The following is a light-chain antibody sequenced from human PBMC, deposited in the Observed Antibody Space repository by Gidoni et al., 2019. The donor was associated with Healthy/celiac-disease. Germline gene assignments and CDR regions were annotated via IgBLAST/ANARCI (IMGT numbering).Light chain of an antibody. J-gene: IGKJ1*01. CDR3: QQYNNWPPA. Sequence: EIVITQSPATLSVSPGERATRSCRASQSVSSNLAWYQQKPGQAPRLLIYGASTRATGIPARFSGSGSGTEFTLTISSLQSEDFAVYYCQQYNNWPPAFGQGTKVEIK. CDR1: QSVSSN. CDR2: GAS. V-gene: IGKV3-15*01.